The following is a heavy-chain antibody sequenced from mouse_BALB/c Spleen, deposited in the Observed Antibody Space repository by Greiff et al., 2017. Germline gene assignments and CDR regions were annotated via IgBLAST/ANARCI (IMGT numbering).Heavy chain of an antibody. CDR3: ARGSYYDYDWFAY. CDR2: ISSGGST. CDR1: GFTFSSYA. J-gene: IGHJ3*01. V-gene: IGHV5-6-5*01. D-gene: IGHD2-4*01. Sequence: EVQGVESGGGLVKPGGSLKLSCAASGFTFSSYAMSWVRQTPEKRLEWVASISSGGSTYYPDSVKGRFTISRDNARNILYLQMSSLRSEDTAMYYCARGSYYDYDWFAYWGQGTLVTVSA.